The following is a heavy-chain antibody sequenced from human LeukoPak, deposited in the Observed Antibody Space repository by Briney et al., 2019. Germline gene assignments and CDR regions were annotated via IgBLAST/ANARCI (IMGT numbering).Heavy chain of an antibody. Sequence: SETLSLTCTVSGGSISSSSYYWGWIRQPPGKGLEWIGEINHSGSTNYNPSLKSRVTISVDTSKNQFSLKLSSVTAADTAVYYCARILLLGATPFGAFDIWGQGTMVTVSS. V-gene: IGHV4-39*07. CDR1: GGSISSSSYY. CDR2: INHSGST. D-gene: IGHD1-26*01. CDR3: ARILLLGATPFGAFDI. J-gene: IGHJ3*02.